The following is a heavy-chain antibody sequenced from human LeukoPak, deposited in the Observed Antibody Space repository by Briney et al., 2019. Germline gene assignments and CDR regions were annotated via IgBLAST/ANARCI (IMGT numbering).Heavy chain of an antibody. J-gene: IGHJ3*02. CDR2: ITSSGSTI. CDR3: ARIGRPAAFDI. CDR1: GFTFSDYY. V-gene: IGHV3-11*01. D-gene: IGHD6-6*01. Sequence: PGGSLRLSCAASGFTFSDYYMSWIRQAPGKGLEWVSYITSSGSTIYYADSMKGRFTISRDNAKHSLSLQLDSLRAEDTAVYYCARIGRPAAFDIWGQGTLVIVSS.